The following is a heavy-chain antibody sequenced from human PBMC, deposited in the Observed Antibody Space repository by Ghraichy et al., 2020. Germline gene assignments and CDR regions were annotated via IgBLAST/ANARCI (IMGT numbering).Heavy chain of an antibody. V-gene: IGHV1-18*04. Sequence: ASVKVSCKASGYTFTSYGISWVRQAPGQGLEWMGWISAYNGNTNYAQKLQGRVTMTTDTSTSTAYMELRSLRSDDTAVYYCARDALSYCSSTSCPPAMSIDFDYWGQGTLVTVSS. CDR1: GYTFTSYG. J-gene: IGHJ4*02. D-gene: IGHD2-2*01. CDR2: ISAYNGNT. CDR3: ARDALSYCSSTSCPPAMSIDFDY.